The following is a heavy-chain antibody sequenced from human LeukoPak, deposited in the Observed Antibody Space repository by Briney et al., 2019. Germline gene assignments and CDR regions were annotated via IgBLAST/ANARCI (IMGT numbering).Heavy chain of an antibody. CDR3: ARDSHAWYGQYYFDF. V-gene: IGHV4-39*07. Sequence: SETLSLTCTVSGGSIIDSSYYWGWVRQPPGKGLEWIGNIYYFGTTLHNPSLKSRVTMSVDTSKNQFSLKLSSVTAADTAVYYCARDSHAWYGQYYFDFWGQGALVTVSS. CDR2: IYYFGTT. CDR1: GGSIIDSSYY. D-gene: IGHD6-13*01. J-gene: IGHJ4*02.